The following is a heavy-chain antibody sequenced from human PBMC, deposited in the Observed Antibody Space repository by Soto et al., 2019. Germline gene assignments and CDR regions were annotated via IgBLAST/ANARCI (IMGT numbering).Heavy chain of an antibody. D-gene: IGHD1-7*01. CDR2: IYYSGST. CDR1: GGSVSSGSYY. Sequence: QVQLQESGPGLVTPSETLSLTCTVSGGSVSSGSYYWSWIRQPPGKGLEWIGYIYYSGSTNYNPSLKSLVTVSVDTSKNQFSLKLGSVTAVDTAVYYCAREYNWNYVGWFDPWGQGTLVTVST. J-gene: IGHJ5*02. CDR3: AREYNWNYVGWFDP. V-gene: IGHV4-61*01.